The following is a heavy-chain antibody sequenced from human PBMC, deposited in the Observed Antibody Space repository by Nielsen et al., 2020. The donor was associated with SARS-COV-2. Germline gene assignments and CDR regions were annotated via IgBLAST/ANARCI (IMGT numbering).Heavy chain of an antibody. D-gene: IGHD3-9*01. CDR3: ARQAVDDAFDI. J-gene: IGHJ3*02. CDR1: GYIFTNYW. V-gene: IGHV5-51*01. CDR2: IYPSDSDT. Sequence: GESLKISCKGSGYIFTNYWIGWVRQMPGKGLEWMGIIYPSDSDTRYSPSFQGQVTISADKSISTAYLQWSSLKASDTAMYYCARQAVDDAFDIWGPGTLVTVSS.